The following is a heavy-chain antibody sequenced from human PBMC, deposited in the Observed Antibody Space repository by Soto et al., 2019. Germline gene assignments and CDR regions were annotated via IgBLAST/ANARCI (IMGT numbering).Heavy chain of an antibody. D-gene: IGHD5-12*01. CDR2: IIPIFGTA. Sequence: QVQLVQSGAEVKKPGSSVKVSCKASGGTFSSYAISWVRQAPGQGLEWMGGIIPIFGTANYAQKFQGRVTITADESTSTGYRELSSLRSEDTAVYYCARDIVATIDDYYYYGMDVWGQGTTVTVSS. J-gene: IGHJ6*02. CDR1: GGTFSSYA. V-gene: IGHV1-69*12. CDR3: ARDIVATIDDYYYYGMDV.